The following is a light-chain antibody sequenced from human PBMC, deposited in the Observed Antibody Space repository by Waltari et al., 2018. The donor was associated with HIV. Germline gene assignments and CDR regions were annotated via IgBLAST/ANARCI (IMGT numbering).Light chain of an antibody. J-gene: IGLJ2*01. Sequence: SYELTQPPSVSVSPGQTARLPCSGDELPKKCVHWYQPKPGQAPVLVIYEDTKRPSGIPERLSGSTSGTKAILTVSGAQLDDEADYYCFSTDTSGDLRIFGGGTKLTVL. CDR2: EDT. CDR1: ELPKKC. CDR3: FSTDTSGDLRI. V-gene: IGLV3-10*01.